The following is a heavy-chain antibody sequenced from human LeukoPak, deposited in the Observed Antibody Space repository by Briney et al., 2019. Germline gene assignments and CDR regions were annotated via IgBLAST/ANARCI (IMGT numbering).Heavy chain of an antibody. J-gene: IGHJ4*02. D-gene: IGHD7-27*01. V-gene: IGHV4-59*02. CDR3: ARGFGRNWVN. CDR2: IHNSGST. CDR1: GGSVSSYY. Sequence: PSETLSLTCTVSGGSVSSYYWSWIRQPPGKGLEWIASIHNSGSTKYNPSLKSRVIVSVDTSKNQFSLKLSSVTAADTAVYYCARGFGRNWVNWGQGTLVTVSS.